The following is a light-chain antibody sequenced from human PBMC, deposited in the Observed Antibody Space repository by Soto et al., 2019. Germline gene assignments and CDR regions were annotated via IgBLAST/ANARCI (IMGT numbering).Light chain of an antibody. V-gene: IGKV3-11*01. CDR1: QSVSSY. J-gene: IGKJ5*01. CDR2: DAS. CDR3: QERSNWPPIT. Sequence: EIVLTQSPGTLSLSPGERATLCCRASQSVSSYLAWFQQKPGQAPRLLIYDASNRATGIPARFSGSGSGTDFTLTISSLAPEDSAVYYCQERSNWPPITFGQGTRLEIK.